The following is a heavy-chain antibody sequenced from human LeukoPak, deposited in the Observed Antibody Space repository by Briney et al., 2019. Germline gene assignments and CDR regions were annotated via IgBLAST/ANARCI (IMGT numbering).Heavy chain of an antibody. D-gene: IGHD3-3*01. V-gene: IGHV4-39*01. CDR2: IYYSGST. Sequence: PSETQSLTCSVSGGSISSSSHYWGWIRQPPGKGLEWIGSIYYSGSTYYNPSLKSRVTISVDTSKNQFSLKLTSVTAADTAVYYCGRHSSLGSGYYYWGQGTLVTVSS. J-gene: IGHJ4*02. CDR1: GGSISSSSHY. CDR3: GRHSSLGSGYYY.